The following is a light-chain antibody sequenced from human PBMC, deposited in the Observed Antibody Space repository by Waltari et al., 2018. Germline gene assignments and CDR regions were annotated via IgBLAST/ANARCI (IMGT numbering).Light chain of an antibody. CDR1: SGHSSNV. CDR2: VNSDGSH. Sequence: LVLPQSPSASASLGASVKLTCPLSSGHSSNVIAWLQQQPEKGPRYLMKVNSDGSHSKGDKIPDRFSGSSSGTEHYLTISSLQSEDETDYYCQTGGHGTWVFGGGTKLTVL. J-gene: IGLJ3*02. V-gene: IGLV4-69*01. CDR3: QTGGHGTWV.